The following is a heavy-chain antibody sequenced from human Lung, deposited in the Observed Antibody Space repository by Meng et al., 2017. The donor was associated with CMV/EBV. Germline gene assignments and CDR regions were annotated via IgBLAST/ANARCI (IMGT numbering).Heavy chain of an antibody. CDR1: GFSFNDYG. V-gene: IGHV3-20*04. CDR3: PRAQLGWVGELFPSDYYNGMDV. D-gene: IGHD3-10*01. Sequence: GESXKISCVASGFSFNDYGVSWVRLAPGKGLEWVSGINWNGANIGYGDSVKGRFTISRDNARNSVYLQMNSLRADDTALYYCPRAQLGWVGELFPSDYYNGMDVWGQGTTVTVSS. CDR2: INWNGANI. J-gene: IGHJ6*02.